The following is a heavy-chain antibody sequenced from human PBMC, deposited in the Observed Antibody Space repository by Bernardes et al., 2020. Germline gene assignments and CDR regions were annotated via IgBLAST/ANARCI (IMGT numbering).Heavy chain of an antibody. D-gene: IGHD6-19*01. CDR2: ISSISGTM. CDR3: ARDPSASVAGTGHWYFDL. CDR1: GFTFSSYS. J-gene: IGHJ2*01. Sequence: GGSLRLSCAASGFTFSSYSMNWVRQAPGKGLEWVSYISSISGTMFYADSVKGRFTISRDNAKNSLYLQMNSLRAEDTAVYYCARDPSASVAGTGHWYFDLWGRGTLVTVSS. V-gene: IGHV3-48*01.